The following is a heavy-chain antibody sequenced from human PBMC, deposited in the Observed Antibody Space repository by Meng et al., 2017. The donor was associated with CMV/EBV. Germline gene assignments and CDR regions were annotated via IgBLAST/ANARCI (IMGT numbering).Heavy chain of an antibody. CDR1: GFTFSSYS. Sequence: GGSLRLSCAASGFTFSSYSMNWVRQAPGKGLEWVSSISSSSSYIYYADSVKGRFTISRDNAKNSLYLQMNSLRAEDTAVYYCARRGGSVVVPAAHFDNWGQGTLVTVSS. D-gene: IGHD2-2*01. V-gene: IGHV3-21*01. CDR3: ARRGGSVVVPAAHFDN. CDR2: ISSSSSYI. J-gene: IGHJ4*02.